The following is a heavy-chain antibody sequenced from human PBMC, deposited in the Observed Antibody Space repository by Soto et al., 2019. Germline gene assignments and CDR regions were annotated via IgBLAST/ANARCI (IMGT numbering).Heavy chain of an antibody. CDR3: ARGPLYYFDY. Sequence: EVQLVESGGGLVKPGGSLRLSCEDSGFTFSSYTMNWVRRAPGKGLEWVSSISSRSTNTHYADSVRGRFTISRDNATRSLYLQMNSLRAEDTAVYYCARGPLYYFDYWGQGTLVTVSS. CDR2: ISSRSTNT. CDR1: GFTFSSYT. V-gene: IGHV3-21*02. J-gene: IGHJ4*02.